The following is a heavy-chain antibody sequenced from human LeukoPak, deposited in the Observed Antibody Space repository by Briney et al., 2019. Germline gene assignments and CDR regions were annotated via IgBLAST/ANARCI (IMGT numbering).Heavy chain of an antibody. Sequence: SETLSLTCTVSGGSISSYYWSWIRQPPGKGLEWIGYIYYSGSTNYNPSLKSRVTISVDTSKNQFSLKLSSVTAAGTAVYYCARWDIAVAGRNWFDPWGQGTLVTVSS. J-gene: IGHJ5*02. CDR2: IYYSGST. CDR3: ARWDIAVAGRNWFDP. V-gene: IGHV4-59*01. D-gene: IGHD6-19*01. CDR1: GGSISSYY.